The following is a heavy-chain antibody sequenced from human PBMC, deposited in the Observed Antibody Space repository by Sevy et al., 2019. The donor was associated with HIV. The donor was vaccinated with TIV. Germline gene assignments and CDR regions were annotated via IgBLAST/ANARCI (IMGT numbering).Heavy chain of an antibody. D-gene: IGHD6-13*01. CDR2: ISYDGSNK. V-gene: IGHV3-30-3*01. Sequence: GGSLRLSCAASGFTFSSYAMHWVHQAPGKGLEWVAVISYDGSNKYYADSVKGRFTISRDNSKNTLYLQMNSLRAEDTAVYHCAGVIAAAGTSTAFDIWGQGTMVTVSS. J-gene: IGHJ3*02. CDR3: AGVIAAAGTSTAFDI. CDR1: GFTFSSYA.